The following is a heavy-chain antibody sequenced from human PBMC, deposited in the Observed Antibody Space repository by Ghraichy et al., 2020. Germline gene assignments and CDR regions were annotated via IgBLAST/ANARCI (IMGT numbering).Heavy chain of an antibody. D-gene: IGHD6-19*01. Sequence: GGSLRLSCAASGFTFTNYAINWVRQAPGKGLEWVSTISGSGDRTYYADSVRGRFTISRDNYKNTVYLQMNRLRAEGTAVYYCTREAVSSNGWYVDYWGQGTLDSVSS. V-gene: IGHV3-23*01. CDR2: ISGSGDRT. J-gene: IGHJ4*02. CDR3: TREAVSSNGWYVDY. CDR1: GFTFTNYA.